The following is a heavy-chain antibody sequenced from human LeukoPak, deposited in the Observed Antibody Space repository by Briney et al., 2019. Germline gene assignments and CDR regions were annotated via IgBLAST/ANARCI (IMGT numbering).Heavy chain of an antibody. Sequence: GGSLRLSCAASGFTFSGHAMHWVRQAPGKGLEWVAVISEDGNIKSYADSVKGRFTISRDNSKNMLYLLVNSLRAEDTTVYYCARDIGATTFDYWGQGTLVTVSS. CDR3: ARDIGATTFDY. CDR1: GFTFSGHA. J-gene: IGHJ4*02. CDR2: ISEDGNIK. D-gene: IGHD3-16*01. V-gene: IGHV3-30-3*01.